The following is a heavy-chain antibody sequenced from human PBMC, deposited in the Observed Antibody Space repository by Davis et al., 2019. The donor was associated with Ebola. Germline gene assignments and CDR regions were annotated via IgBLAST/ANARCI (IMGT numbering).Heavy chain of an antibody. CDR3: ARGSSSVADY. CDR2: IYYSVTT. V-gene: IGHV4-30-4*01. Sequence: SETLSLTCTVSGGSINSGDYYWSWFRQPPGKGLEWIGYIYYSVTTYYSPSLKSRLTISVDTSKNQLSLKLISVTAAETAVYYCARGSSSVADYWDQGTLVTVSS. CDR1: GGSINSGDYY. J-gene: IGHJ4*02. D-gene: IGHD6-13*01.